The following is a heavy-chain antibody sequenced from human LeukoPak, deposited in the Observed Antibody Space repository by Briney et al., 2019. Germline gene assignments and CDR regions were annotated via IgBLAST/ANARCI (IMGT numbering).Heavy chain of an antibody. CDR2: IYSGGST. V-gene: IGHV3-53*01. D-gene: IGHD2-2*01. Sequence: GGSLRLSCAASGFTFSSYSMNWVRQAPGKGLEWVSVIYSGGSTYYADSVKGRFTISRDNSKNTLYLQMNSLRAEDTAVYYCARYSNSEDYWGQGTLVTVSS. J-gene: IGHJ4*02. CDR3: ARYSNSEDY. CDR1: GFTFSSYS.